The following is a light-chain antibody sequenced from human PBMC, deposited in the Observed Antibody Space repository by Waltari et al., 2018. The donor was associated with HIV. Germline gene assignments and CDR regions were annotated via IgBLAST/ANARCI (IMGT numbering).Light chain of an antibody. CDR2: EVT. V-gene: IGLV2-14*01. J-gene: IGLJ2*01. CDR3: SYTGTNSLH. CDR1: SSDVGCYDC. Sequence: QSALTQPASVSGSPGQSITISCTGASSDVGCYDCISWYQQHPGKAPRLIIYEVTKRPSGVSNRFFGSKSANTASLTISGLQADDEADYYCSYTGTNSLHFGGGTK.